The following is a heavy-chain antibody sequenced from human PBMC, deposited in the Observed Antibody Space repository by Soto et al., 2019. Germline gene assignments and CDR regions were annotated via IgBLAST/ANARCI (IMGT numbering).Heavy chain of an antibody. CDR3: ARQRRDASDGGFLCRMDV. CDR2: IYPDESDT. D-gene: IGHD3-16*01. CDR1: GSPFSTYW. V-gene: IGHV5-51*01. Sequence: ESLKISCHSSGSPFSTYWFAWVRQMPGKALELMGLIYPDESDTRYNPAFRGPVTISAETSTSTVLLNWRSLKASDIATYFCARQRRDASDGGFLCRMDVCGHGTQGTVSS. J-gene: IGHJ6*02.